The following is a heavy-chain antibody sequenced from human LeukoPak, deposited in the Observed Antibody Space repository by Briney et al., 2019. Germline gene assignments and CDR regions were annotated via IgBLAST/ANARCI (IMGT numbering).Heavy chain of an antibody. Sequence: GGSLRLSCAASGFTFSSYGMHWVRQAPGKGLEWVAVIWYDGSNKYYADSVKGRFTISRDNSKNTLYLQMNSLRAEDTAVYYCARDMSEWFGELDYWGQGTLVTVSS. J-gene: IGHJ4*02. V-gene: IGHV3-33*01. CDR2: IWYDGSNK. CDR1: GFTFSSYG. D-gene: IGHD3-10*01. CDR3: ARDMSEWFGELDY.